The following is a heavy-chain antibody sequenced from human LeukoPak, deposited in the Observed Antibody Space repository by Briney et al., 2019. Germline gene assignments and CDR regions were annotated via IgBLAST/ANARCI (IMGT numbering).Heavy chain of an antibody. V-gene: IGHV6-1*01. D-gene: IGHD6-6*01. CDR1: GDSVSSNSAA. J-gene: IGHJ4*02. CDR2: SYYRSKWYS. CDR3: AREDSSSTFDY. Sequence: SQTLSLTFAISGDSVSSNSAAWHCIRQSPSRGLEWLGRSYYRSKWYSDYAVSVKSRITINPDTSKNQFSLQLNSVTPEDTAVYYCAREDSSSTFDYWGQGTLVTVSS.